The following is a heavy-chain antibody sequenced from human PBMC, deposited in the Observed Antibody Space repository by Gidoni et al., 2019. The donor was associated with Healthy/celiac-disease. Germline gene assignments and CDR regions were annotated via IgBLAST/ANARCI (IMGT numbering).Heavy chain of an antibody. CDR1: GDTFTSYY. CDR2: INPSGGST. D-gene: IGHD4-4*01. V-gene: IGHV1-46*01. Sequence: QVQLVQSGAEVKKPGAAEKVSCKASGDTFTSYYMPWVRQAPGQGLEWMGIINPSGGSTSYAQKFQGRVTMTRDTSTSTVYMELSSLSSEDTAVYYCARLTNNYVAVEDYWGQGTLVTVSS. CDR3: ARLTNNYVAVEDY. J-gene: IGHJ4*02.